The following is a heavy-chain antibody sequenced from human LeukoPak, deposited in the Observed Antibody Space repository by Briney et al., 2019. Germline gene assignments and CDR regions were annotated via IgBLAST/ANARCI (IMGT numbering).Heavy chain of an antibody. V-gene: IGHV4-61*02. CDR2: IYTSGDT. CDR1: GGSISSGGYY. J-gene: IGHJ5*02. CDR3: ARLGWEAQGSWFDP. Sequence: SQTLSLTCTVSGGSISSGGYYLSWIRQPAGKGLEWIGRIYTSGDTNYNPSLKTRVTISVDTSKNQFSLKLSSVTASDTAVYYCARLGWEAQGSWFDPWGQGILVTVPS. D-gene: IGHD1-26*01.